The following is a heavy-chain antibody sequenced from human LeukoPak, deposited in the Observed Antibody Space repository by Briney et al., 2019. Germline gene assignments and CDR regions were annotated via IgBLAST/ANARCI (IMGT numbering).Heavy chain of an antibody. Sequence: GGSLRLSCAASGFTVSSNYMSWVRQAPGKGLEWVSVIYSGGSTYYADSVKGRFTISRDNSKNTLNLQMNSLRAEDTAVYYCARDSTDDSSVYYYDYWGQGTLVSVST. CDR2: IYSGGST. CDR1: GFTVSSNY. CDR3: ARDSTDDSSVYYYDY. D-gene: IGHD3-22*01. V-gene: IGHV3-66*01. J-gene: IGHJ4*02.